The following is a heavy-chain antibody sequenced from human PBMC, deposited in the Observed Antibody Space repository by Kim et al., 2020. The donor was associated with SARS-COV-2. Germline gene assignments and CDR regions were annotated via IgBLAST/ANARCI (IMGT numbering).Heavy chain of an antibody. V-gene: IGHV4-39*07. Sequence: SETLSLTCTVSGGSISSSSYYWGWIRQPPGQGLEWIGSIYYSGSTYYNPSLNSRVTISVDTSKNQFSLKLSSVTAADTAVYYCARVPADSSSWYWYFDLWGRHPGHCLL. CDR3: ARVPADSSSWYWYFDL. CDR1: GGSISSSSYY. CDR2: IYYSGST. D-gene: IGHD6-13*01. J-gene: IGHJ2*01.